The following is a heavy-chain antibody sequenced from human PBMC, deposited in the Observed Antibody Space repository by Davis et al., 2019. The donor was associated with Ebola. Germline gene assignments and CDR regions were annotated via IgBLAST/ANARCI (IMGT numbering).Heavy chain of an antibody. V-gene: IGHV3-48*02. J-gene: IGHJ4*02. CDR3: VRDYLFAFDS. CDR1: GFTFTSYS. Sequence: PGGSLRLSCVTSGFTFTSYSFNWIRQTPGKGLEWIAHINTRGDARVYADSVRGRFTISRDDAANSLSLQMDSLKHEDTAVYYCVRDYLFAFDSWGQGNPVTVSS. D-gene: IGHD3-10*02. CDR2: INTRGDAR.